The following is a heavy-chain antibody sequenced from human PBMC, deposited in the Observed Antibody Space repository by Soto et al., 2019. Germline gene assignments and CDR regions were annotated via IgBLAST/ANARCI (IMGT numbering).Heavy chain of an antibody. CDR2: IKQDGSEK. CDR3: VRDSQYSSSLGFDY. V-gene: IGHV3-7*01. D-gene: IGHD6-6*01. Sequence: GGSLRLSCAASGFTFSSYWMTWVRQAPGKGLEWVANIKQDGSEKYYVDSVKGRFTISRDNAKNSLYLQMSSLRVEDTAVYYCVRDSQYSSSLGFDYWGQGTLVTVSS. CDR1: GFTFSSYW. J-gene: IGHJ4*02.